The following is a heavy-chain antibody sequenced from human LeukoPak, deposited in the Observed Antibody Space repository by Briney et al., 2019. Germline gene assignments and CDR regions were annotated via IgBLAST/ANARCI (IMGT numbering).Heavy chain of an antibody. V-gene: IGHV1-2*02. D-gene: IGHD1-26*01. CDR2: INPNSGGT. CDR1: GYTFTGYY. J-gene: IGHJ4*02. CDR3: ARVRYGGSYNFDY. Sequence: ASVKVSCKASGYTFTGYYMHWVRQAPGQGLEWMGWINPNSGGTNYAQKFQGRVTMTRDTSISTAYMELSRLRSDDTAVYYCARVRYGGSYNFDYWGQGTPVTVSS.